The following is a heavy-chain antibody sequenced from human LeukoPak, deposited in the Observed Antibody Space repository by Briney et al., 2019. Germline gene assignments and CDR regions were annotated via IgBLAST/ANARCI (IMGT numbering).Heavy chain of an antibody. Sequence: GASVKVSCKASGYTFSSYDINWVRQAAGQGLEWMGWMNPDSGNTGCAPKFQGRVTMTRSTSISTAYMELSSLRSEDTAVYYCARGAWPAVIPTRWFDPWGQGTLVTVSS. D-gene: IGHD2-2*01. J-gene: IGHJ5*02. CDR1: GYTFSSYD. CDR3: ARGAWPAVIPTRWFDP. CDR2: MNPDSGNT. V-gene: IGHV1-8*02.